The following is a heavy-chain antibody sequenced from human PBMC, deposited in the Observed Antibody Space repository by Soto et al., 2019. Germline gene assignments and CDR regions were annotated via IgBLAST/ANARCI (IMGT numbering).Heavy chain of an antibody. Sequence: ASVKVSCKASGGTFSSYAISWVRQAPGQGLEWMGWISAYNGNTNYAQKLQGRVTMTTDTSTSTAYMELRSLRSDDTAVYYCARWIAVASGWFDPWGQGTLVTVSS. CDR2: ISAYNGNT. CDR1: GGTFSSYA. V-gene: IGHV1-18*01. D-gene: IGHD6-19*01. CDR3: ARWIAVASGWFDP. J-gene: IGHJ5*02.